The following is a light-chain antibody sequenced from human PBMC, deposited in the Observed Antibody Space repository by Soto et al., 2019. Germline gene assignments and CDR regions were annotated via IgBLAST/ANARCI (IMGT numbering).Light chain of an antibody. CDR3: AAWDDSLTGVV. CDR2: SIN. V-gene: IGLV1-44*01. Sequence: QSVLTQPPSASGTPGQRVTISCSGSSSNIGSDTVNWYQQLPGTAPKLLIYSINQRPSGVPDRFSGSKSGTSASLAISGLKSDDEADYYCAAWDDSLTGVVFGGGTKLTVL. J-gene: IGLJ2*01. CDR1: SSNIGSDT.